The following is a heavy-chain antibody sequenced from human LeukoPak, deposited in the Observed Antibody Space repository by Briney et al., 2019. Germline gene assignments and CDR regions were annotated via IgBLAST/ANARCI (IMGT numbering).Heavy chain of an antibody. D-gene: IGHD3-22*01. CDR1: GFXVSSYY. Sequence: GGSLRLSCAASGFXVSSYYMSWVRQAPGKGREWLSVIYTDGRTYYADSVKGRFTISRDNSKNTLYLQLNSLRAEDTAVFYCARGLFDSDGYYFDYWGQGTLVTVSS. V-gene: IGHV3-66*01. CDR2: IYTDGRT. CDR3: ARGLFDSDGYYFDY. J-gene: IGHJ4*02.